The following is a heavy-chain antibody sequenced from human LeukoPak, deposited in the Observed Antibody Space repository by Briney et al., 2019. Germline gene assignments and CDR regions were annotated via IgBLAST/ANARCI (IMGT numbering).Heavy chain of an antibody. Sequence: PSETLSLTCTVSGGSISSSSYYWGGIRQPPGKGREWIGSIYYSGSTYYNPSLKSPVTISVDTSKNQFSLKLSSVTAADTAVYYCAKESSSGYYYPFDYWGQGTLVTVSS. CDR2: IYYSGST. V-gene: IGHV4-39*01. D-gene: IGHD3-22*01. J-gene: IGHJ4*02. CDR1: GGSISSSSYY. CDR3: AKESSSGYYYPFDY.